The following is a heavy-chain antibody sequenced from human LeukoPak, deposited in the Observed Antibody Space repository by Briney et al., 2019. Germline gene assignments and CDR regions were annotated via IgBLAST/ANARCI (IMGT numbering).Heavy chain of an antibody. CDR2: IYSGGST. CDR1: GFTVSSNY. Sequence: GGSLRLSCAASGFTVSSNYMSWVRQAPGKGLEWVSVIYSGGSTYYADSVKGRFAISRDNSKNTLYLQMNSLRAEDTAVYYCAREYSSGWGRYFDYWGQGTLVTVSS. D-gene: IGHD6-19*01. CDR3: AREYSSGWGRYFDY. J-gene: IGHJ4*02. V-gene: IGHV3-53*01.